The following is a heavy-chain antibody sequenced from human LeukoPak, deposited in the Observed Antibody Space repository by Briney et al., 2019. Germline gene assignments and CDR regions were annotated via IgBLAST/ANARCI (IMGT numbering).Heavy chain of an antibody. Sequence: PGGSLRLSCAASGFTFSSYEMNWVRQAPGKGLEWVPYISSSGSTIYYADSVKGRFTISRDNAKNSLYLQMNSLRAEDTAVYYCARGLGYCSSTSCYRLLLSYWGQGTLVTVSS. CDR1: GFTFSSYE. J-gene: IGHJ4*02. CDR2: ISSSGSTI. D-gene: IGHD2-2*01. V-gene: IGHV3-48*03. CDR3: ARGLGYCSSTSCYRLLLSY.